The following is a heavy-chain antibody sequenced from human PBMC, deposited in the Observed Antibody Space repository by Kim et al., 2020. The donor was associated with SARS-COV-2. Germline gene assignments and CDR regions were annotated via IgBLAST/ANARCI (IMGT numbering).Heavy chain of an antibody. Sequence: GESLKISCQASAYSFTNDYIAWVHQVPGKGLEWVARIHPTDSYINFGPSFQGHVTVSVDKAVNTVFLHWGSLRTSDTAIYYCARLPRPSNWFNWYFDLWG. J-gene: IGHJ2*01. D-gene: IGHD2-2*01. CDR2: IHPTDSYI. CDR1: AYSFTNDY. CDR3: ARLPRPSNWFNWYFDL. V-gene: IGHV5-10-1*01.